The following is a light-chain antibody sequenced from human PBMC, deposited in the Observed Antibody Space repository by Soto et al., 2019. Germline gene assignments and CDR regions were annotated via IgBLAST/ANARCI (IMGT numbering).Light chain of an antibody. J-gene: IGKJ2*01. CDR1: QSVTTN. Sequence: ETVVTQSPATLSVSPGERATLSCRASQSVTTNLAWYQQKSGQAPRLLIYGASTRATGVPARFSGSGSGTEITLTISSLQSEDFAVYYCQQYNDWPPYTFGQGTKLEIK. CDR3: QQYNDWPPYT. CDR2: GAS. V-gene: IGKV3-15*01.